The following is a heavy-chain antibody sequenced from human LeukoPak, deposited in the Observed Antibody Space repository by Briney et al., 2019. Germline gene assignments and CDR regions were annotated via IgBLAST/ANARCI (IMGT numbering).Heavy chain of an antibody. CDR1: GGTFSSYA. V-gene: IGHV1-69*13. D-gene: IGHD5-12*01. J-gene: IGHJ3*02. Sequence: SVKVSCKASGGTFSSYAISWVRQAPGQGLEWMGGIIPIFGTANYAQKFQGRVTITADESTSPAYMELSSLRSEDTAVYYCAICGNGGAFDIWGQGTMVTVSS. CDR3: AICGNGGAFDI. CDR2: IIPIFGTA.